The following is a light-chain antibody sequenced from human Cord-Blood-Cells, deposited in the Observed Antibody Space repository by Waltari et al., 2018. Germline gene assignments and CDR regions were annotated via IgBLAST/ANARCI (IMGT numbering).Light chain of an antibody. CDR2: GAS. Sequence: EIVLTQSPGTLSLSPGERATLSGSARQSVSSSYLAWYQQKTGQAPRLLIYGASSRATGIPDRFSGSGSGTDFTLTTSRLEPEDFAVYYCQQDGSSYTFGQGTKLEIK. J-gene: IGKJ2*01. CDR1: QSVSSSY. CDR3: QQDGSSYT. V-gene: IGKV3-20*01.